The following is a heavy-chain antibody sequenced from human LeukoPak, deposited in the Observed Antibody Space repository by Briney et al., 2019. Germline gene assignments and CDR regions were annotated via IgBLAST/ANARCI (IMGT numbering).Heavy chain of an antibody. Sequence: GASVKVSCTASGYTFTSYGISWVRQAPGQGLEWMGWISAYNGDTNYAQKLQGRVTMTTDTSTSTAYMELRSLRSDDTAVYYCARGPWGTAAGIPPEDYWGQGTLVTVSS. CDR3: ARGPWGTAAGIPPEDY. V-gene: IGHV1-18*01. D-gene: IGHD6-13*01. J-gene: IGHJ4*02. CDR1: GYTFTSYG. CDR2: ISAYNGDT.